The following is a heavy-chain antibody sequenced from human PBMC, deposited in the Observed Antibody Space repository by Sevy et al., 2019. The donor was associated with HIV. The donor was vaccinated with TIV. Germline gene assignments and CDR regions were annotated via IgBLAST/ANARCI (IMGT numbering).Heavy chain of an antibody. D-gene: IGHD6-19*01. V-gene: IGHV4-34*01. Sequence: GSLRLSCAVYGGSFSGYYWSWIRQPPGKGLEWIGEINHSGSTNYNPSLKSRVTISVDTSKNQFSLKLSSVTAADTAVYYCARVGIAGAGLYNWFDPWGQGILVTVSS. CDR3: ARVGIAGAGLYNWFDP. CDR1: GGSFSGYY. CDR2: INHSGST. J-gene: IGHJ5*02.